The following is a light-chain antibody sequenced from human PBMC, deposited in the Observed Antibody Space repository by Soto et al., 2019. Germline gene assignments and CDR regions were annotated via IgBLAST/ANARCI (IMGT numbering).Light chain of an antibody. CDR2: GAS. J-gene: IGKJ1*01. V-gene: IGKV3-15*01. CDR1: QSVSSK. Sequence: EIVMTQSPVTLSVSPGERATLSCRASQSVSSKLAWYQQKPGQAPRLLIYGASTRATGIPARFSGSGSETEFTLTISSLQSEDFAVYYCQEYKYSKKFGQGTKVEIK. CDR3: QEYKYSKK.